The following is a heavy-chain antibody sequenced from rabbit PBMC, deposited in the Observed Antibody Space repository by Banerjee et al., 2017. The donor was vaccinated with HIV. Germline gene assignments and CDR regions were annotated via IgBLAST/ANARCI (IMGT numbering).Heavy chain of an antibody. V-gene: IGHV1S47*01. CDR2: IEPIFGRT. Sequence: QEHLVESGGGLVQPGGSLTLSCKASGFDFSNYGVSWVRQTPGKGLEWIGYIEPIFGRTYYASWVDGRFTISSHNAQNTLYLQLNSLTAADTATYFCARDLSGAIGWNFYLWGPGTLVTVS. D-gene: IGHD1-1*01. CDR1: GFDFSNYG. J-gene: IGHJ4*01. CDR3: ARDLSGAIGWNFYL.